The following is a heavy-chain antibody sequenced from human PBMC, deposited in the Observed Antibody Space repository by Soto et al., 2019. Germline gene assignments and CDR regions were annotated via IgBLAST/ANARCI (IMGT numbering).Heavy chain of an antibody. D-gene: IGHD4-17*01. CDR2: INAGNGNT. CDR1: GYTFTSYA. Sequence: GASVNVSCKASGYTFTSYAMHWVRQAPGQRLEWMGWINAGNGNTKYSQKFQGRVTITRDTSASTAYMELSSLRSEDTAVYYCARDYTVTYYYFDYWGQGTLVTVSS. V-gene: IGHV1-3*01. CDR3: ARDYTVTYYYFDY. J-gene: IGHJ4*02.